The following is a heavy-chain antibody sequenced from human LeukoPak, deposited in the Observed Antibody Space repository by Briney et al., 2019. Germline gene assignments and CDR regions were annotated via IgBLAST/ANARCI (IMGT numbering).Heavy chain of an antibody. J-gene: IGHJ4*02. V-gene: IGHV4-30-4*01. CDR2: IYYSGST. CDR3: ARGDYGDLYYFDY. CDR1: GGSISSGDYY. Sequence: PSETLSLTCTVSGGSISSGDYYWSWIRQPPGKGLEWIRYIYYSGSTYYNPSLKSRVTISVDTSKNQFSLKLSSVPAADTAVYYCARGDYGDLYYFDYWGQGTLVTVSS. D-gene: IGHD4-17*01.